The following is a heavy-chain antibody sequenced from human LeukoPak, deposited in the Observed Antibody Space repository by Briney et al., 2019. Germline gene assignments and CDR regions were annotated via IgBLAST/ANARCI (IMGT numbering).Heavy chain of an antibody. D-gene: IGHD3-3*01. Sequence: QAGGSLRLSCAASGFTFDDYIMHWVRQAPGKGLEWVSLISWDGGSTYYADSVKGRFTISRDNSKNSLYLQMNSLRTEDTALYYCAKGPYDFWSGYPPLAYYFDYWGQGTLVTVSS. CDR1: GFTFDDYI. CDR3: AKGPYDFWSGYPPLAYYFDY. J-gene: IGHJ4*02. CDR2: ISWDGGST. V-gene: IGHV3-43*01.